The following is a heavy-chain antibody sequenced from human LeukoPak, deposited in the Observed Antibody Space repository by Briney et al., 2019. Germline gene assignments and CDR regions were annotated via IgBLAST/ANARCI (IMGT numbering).Heavy chain of an antibody. CDR2: MNPNSGNT. J-gene: IGHJ4*02. CDR3: ARGAPMYYYDSSGYSFDY. CDR1: AYTFTGYY. D-gene: IGHD3-22*01. Sequence: ASVKVSCTASAYTFTGYYMHWVRQATGQGLEWMGWMNPNSGNTGYAQKFQGRVTMTRNTSISTAYMELSSLRSEDTAVYYCARGAPMYYYDSSGYSFDYWGQGTLVTVSS. V-gene: IGHV1-8*02.